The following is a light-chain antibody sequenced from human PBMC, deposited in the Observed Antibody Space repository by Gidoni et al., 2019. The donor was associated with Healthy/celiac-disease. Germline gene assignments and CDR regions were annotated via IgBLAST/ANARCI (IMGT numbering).Light chain of an antibody. CDR2: AAS. CDR3: QQSYSTPRT. Sequence: DIQLTQSPSSPSASVGDRVTITCRASQSISSYLNWYQQKPGKAPKLLIYAASSLQSGVPSRFRGSGSGTDFTLTISSLQPEDFATYYCQQSYSTPRTFGQGTKVEIK. J-gene: IGKJ1*01. CDR1: QSISSY. V-gene: IGKV1-39*01.